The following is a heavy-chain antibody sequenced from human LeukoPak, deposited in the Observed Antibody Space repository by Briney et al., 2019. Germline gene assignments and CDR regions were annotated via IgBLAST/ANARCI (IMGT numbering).Heavy chain of an antibody. CDR1: GGTFSSYA. Sequence: ASVKVSCKASGGTFSSYAISWVRQAPGQGLEWMGWMNPNSGNTGYAQKFQGRVTMTRNTSISTAYMELSSLRSEDTAVYYCARGLSSGWYSARGYWGQGTLVTVSS. V-gene: IGHV1-8*02. D-gene: IGHD6-19*01. CDR2: MNPNSGNT. J-gene: IGHJ4*02. CDR3: ARGLSSGWYSARGY.